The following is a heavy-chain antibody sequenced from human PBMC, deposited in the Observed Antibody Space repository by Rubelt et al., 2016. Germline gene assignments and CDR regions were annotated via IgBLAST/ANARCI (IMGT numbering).Heavy chain of an antibody. CDR2: INWNGGST. CDR3: AKDSNSIQGFYYFDY. D-gene: IGHD5-18*01. J-gene: IGHJ4*02. Sequence: VSGINWNGGSTGYADSVKGRFTISRDNAKNSLYLQMNSLRAEDTAVYYCAKDSNSIQGFYYFDYWGQGTLVTVSS. V-gene: IGHV3-20*03.